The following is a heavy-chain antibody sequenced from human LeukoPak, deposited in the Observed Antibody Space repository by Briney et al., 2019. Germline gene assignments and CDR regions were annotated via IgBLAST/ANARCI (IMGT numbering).Heavy chain of an antibody. D-gene: IGHD3-10*01. Sequence: ASVKVSCKASGYTFTSYGISWVRQAPGQGLEGMGWISAYNGNTNYAQKLQGRVTMTTDTSTSTAYMELRSLRSDDTAVYYCARDRKSGYYYGSGSSDYWGQGTLVTVSS. V-gene: IGHV1-18*01. CDR3: ARDRKSGYYYGSGSSDY. J-gene: IGHJ4*02. CDR2: ISAYNGNT. CDR1: GYTFTSYG.